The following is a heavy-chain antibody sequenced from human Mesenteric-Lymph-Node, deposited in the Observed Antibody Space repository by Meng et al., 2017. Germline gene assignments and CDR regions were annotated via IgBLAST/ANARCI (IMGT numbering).Heavy chain of an antibody. CDR3: ARGGDQAFDY. CDR1: GFTFSNYW. Sequence: GESLKISCAASGFTFSNYWMTWVRQAPGKGLEWVAHIKPDGSEEYSVDSVKGRFTISRDNSKNSLFLQRNSLRAEDTAVYYCARGGDQAFDYWGQGTLVTVSS. D-gene: IGHD7-27*01. V-gene: IGHV3-7*01. CDR2: IKPDGSEE. J-gene: IGHJ4*02.